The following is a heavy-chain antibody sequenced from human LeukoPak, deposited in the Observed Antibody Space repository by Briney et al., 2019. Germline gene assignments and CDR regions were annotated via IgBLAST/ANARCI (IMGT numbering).Heavy chain of an antibody. V-gene: IGHV3-7*01. J-gene: IGHJ4*02. CDR3: ARGVAVYFDY. D-gene: IGHD6-19*01. CDR2: INQDGSEK. Sequence: GGSLRLSCAASGFTFSSYWMRWVRQAPGKGLEWVANINQDGSEKHYVDSVKGRFTISRDSAKNSLYLQMNSLRAEDTAVYYCARGVAVYFDYWGQGTLVTVSS. CDR1: GFTFSSYW.